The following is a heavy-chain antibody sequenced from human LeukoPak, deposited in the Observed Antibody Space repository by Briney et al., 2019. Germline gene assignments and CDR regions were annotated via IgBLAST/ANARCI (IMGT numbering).Heavy chain of an antibody. CDR1: GGSISSGVYY. CDR3: ARGDSSGYSRLDY. Sequence: PSQTLSLTCTVSGGSISSGVYYWSWIRQHPGKGLEWIGYIYYSGSTYYNPSLKSRVTISVDTSKSQFSLKLSSVTAADTAVYYCARGDSSGYSRLDYWGQGTLVTVSS. D-gene: IGHD3-22*01. V-gene: IGHV4-31*03. J-gene: IGHJ4*02. CDR2: IYYSGST.